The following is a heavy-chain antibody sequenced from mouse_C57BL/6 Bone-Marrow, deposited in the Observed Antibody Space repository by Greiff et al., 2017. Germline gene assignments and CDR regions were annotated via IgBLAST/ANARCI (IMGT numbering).Heavy chain of an antibody. Sequence: QVQLQQSGAELARPGASVKMSCKASGYTFTRYTMHWVKQRPGQGLEWIGYINHSSGYTKYNQKFKDKATLTADKSSSTAYMQLSSLTSEVSAVYYCAQRGYFDYWGQGTTLTVSS. CDR1: GYTFTRYT. CDR3: AQRGYFDY. J-gene: IGHJ2*01. V-gene: IGHV1-4*01. CDR2: INHSSGYT.